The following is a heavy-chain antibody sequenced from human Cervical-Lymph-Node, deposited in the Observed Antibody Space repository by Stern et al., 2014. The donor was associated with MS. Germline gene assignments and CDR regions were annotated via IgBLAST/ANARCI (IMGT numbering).Heavy chain of an antibody. CDR3: ARLGSYTGYDYDAFDI. Sequence: EVQLVESGADVKKPGESLKISCKASGYSFTNSWIGWVRQMPGKGLEWMGIISPGNFDTRYSPSFQGQVTISADRSISTAYLQWSSLKASDTAMYYCARLGSYTGYDYDAFDIWGQGTVVTVSS. CDR1: GYSFTNSW. J-gene: IGHJ3*02. V-gene: IGHV5-51*03. CDR2: ISPGNFDT. D-gene: IGHD5-12*01.